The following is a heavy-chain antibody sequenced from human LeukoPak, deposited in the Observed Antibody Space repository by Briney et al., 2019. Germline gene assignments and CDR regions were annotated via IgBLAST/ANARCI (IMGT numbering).Heavy chain of an antibody. Sequence: GGSLRLSCAASGFTFSSYEMNRLRQAPGKGLEWASYISSSRSTIYYADSVKGRFTISRDNAKNSLYLQMNSLRAEDTAVYYCARDRGYSYGFDYWGQRTLVTVSS. J-gene: IGHJ4*02. V-gene: IGHV3-48*03. D-gene: IGHD5-18*01. CDR1: GFTFSSYE. CDR2: ISSSRSTI. CDR3: ARDRGYSYGFDY.